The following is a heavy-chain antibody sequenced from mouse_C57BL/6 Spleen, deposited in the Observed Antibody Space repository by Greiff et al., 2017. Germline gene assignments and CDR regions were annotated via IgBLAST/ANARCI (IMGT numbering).Heavy chain of an antibody. Sequence: EVKLMESGTVLARPGASVKMSCKTSGYTFTSYWMHWVKQRPGQGLEWIGAISPGNSDPRYTQKVKGKAKLTAVTSASTAYMELSSLTNEDAADYYGTRGYYYGRGGENAIDYGGQGTSGTVSS. D-gene: IGHD1-1*01. CDR3: TRGYYYGRGGENAIDY. V-gene: IGHV1-5*01. CDR2: ISPGNSDP. J-gene: IGHJ4*01. CDR1: GYTFTSYW.